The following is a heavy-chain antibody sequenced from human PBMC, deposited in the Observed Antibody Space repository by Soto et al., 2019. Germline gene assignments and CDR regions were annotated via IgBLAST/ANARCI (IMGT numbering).Heavy chain of an antibody. J-gene: IGHJ5*02. D-gene: IGHD2-2*01. CDR2: IWYDGSNK. CDR3: AREWECSSTSCYPTTPGFDP. CDR1: GFTFSSYG. Sequence: GGSLRLSCAASGFTFSSYGMHWVRQAPGKGLEWVAVIWYDGSNKYYADSVKGRFTISRDNSKNTLYLQMNSLRAEDTAVYYCAREWECSSTSCYPTTPGFDPWGQGTLVTVSS. V-gene: IGHV3-33*01.